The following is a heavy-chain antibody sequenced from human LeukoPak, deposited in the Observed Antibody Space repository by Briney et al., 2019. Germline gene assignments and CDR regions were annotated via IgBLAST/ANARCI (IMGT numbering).Heavy chain of an antibody. CDR2: IYSGGST. CDR1: GFTFSSYS. Sequence: PGGSLRLSCAASGFTFSSYSMNWVRQAPGKGLEWVSVIYSGGSTYYADSVKGRFTISRDNSKNTLYLQMNSLRAEDTAVYYCARSGVPAAISYMDVWGKGTTVTVSS. D-gene: IGHD2-2*01. CDR3: ARSGVPAAISYMDV. J-gene: IGHJ6*03. V-gene: IGHV3-53*05.